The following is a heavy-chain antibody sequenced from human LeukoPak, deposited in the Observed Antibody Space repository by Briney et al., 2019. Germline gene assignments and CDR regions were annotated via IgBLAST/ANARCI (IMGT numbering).Heavy chain of an antibody. CDR1: GLTVSRHY. Sequence: GGSLRLSCVASGLTVSRHYMTWVRQAPGKGLEWLSVISTGGSTNYADYVKGRFTISRDNSKNILYLQMNSLRAEDTAVYYCARDDYYGSSGLDYWRQGILVSVCS. V-gene: IGHV3-53*01. J-gene: IGHJ4*02. CDR3: ARDDYYGSSGLDY. CDR2: ISTGGST. D-gene: IGHD3-22*01.